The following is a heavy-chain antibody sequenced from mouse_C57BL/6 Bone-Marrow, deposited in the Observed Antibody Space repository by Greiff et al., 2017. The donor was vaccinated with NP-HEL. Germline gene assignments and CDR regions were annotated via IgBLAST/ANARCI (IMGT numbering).Heavy chain of an antibody. CDR3: ARVATMVKWVAY. D-gene: IGHD2-2*01. CDR1: GYTFTSYW. J-gene: IGHJ3*01. Sequence: QVQLQQPGAELVRPGTSVKLSCKASGYTFTSYWMHWVKQRPGQGLEWIGVIDPSDSYTNYNQKFKGKATLTVDKSSSTAYMQLSSLTSEDSAVYYGARVATMVKWVAYWGQGTLVTVSA. CDR2: IDPSDSYT. V-gene: IGHV1-59*01.